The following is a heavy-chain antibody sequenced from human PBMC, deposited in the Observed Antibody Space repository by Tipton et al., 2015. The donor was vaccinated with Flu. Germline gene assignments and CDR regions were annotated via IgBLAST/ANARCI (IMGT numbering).Heavy chain of an antibody. CDR3: ARAATRPPFPFDY. D-gene: IGHD1-26*01. Sequence: QLVQSGAEVKKPGASVKVSCKASGFTFSSHEMNWVRQAPGKGLEWVSYISSSGSTIYYADSVKGRFTISRDNAKNSLYLQMNSLRAEDTAVYYCARAATRPPFPFDYWGQGTLVTVSS. J-gene: IGHJ4*02. V-gene: IGHV3-48*03. CDR1: GFTFSSHE. CDR2: ISSSGSTI.